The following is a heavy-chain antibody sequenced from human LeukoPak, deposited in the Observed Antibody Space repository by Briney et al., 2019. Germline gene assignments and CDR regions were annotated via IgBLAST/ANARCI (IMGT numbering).Heavy chain of an antibody. CDR2: IYYSGST. Sequence: PSETLSLTCTVSGGSISSYYWSWIRQPPGKGLEWIGYIYYSGSTNYNPSLKSRVTISVDTSKNQFSLKLSSVTAADTAVYYCARYWATWTIIAGRFGPWGQGTLVTVSS. D-gene: IGHD6-13*01. CDR1: GGSISSYY. CDR3: ARYWATWTIIAGRFGP. V-gene: IGHV4-59*01. J-gene: IGHJ5*02.